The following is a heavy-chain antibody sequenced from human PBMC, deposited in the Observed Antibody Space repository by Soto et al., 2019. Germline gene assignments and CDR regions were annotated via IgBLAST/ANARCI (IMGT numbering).Heavy chain of an antibody. CDR3: VREIASRL. CDR2: IKKDGSEQ. CDR1: GFTLSDYW. D-gene: IGHD6-13*01. Sequence: EVQLVESGGGLVQPGGSLRLSCAASGFTLSDYWMTWARQAPGKGLEWVANIKKDGSEQSYVESVRGRFTISRDNAKNSPYLQMNSLRAEDTAVYYCVREIASRLWGKGTTVTVSS. J-gene: IGHJ6*04. V-gene: IGHV3-7*01.